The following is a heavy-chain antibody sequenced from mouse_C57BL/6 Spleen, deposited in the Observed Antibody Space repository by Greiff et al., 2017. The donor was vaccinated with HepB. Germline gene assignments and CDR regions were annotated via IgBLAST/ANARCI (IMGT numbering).Heavy chain of an antibody. D-gene: IGHD2-5*01. CDR3: ARGAYYSNSYWYFDV. CDR2: INPNNGGT. Sequence: EVQLQQSGPELVKPGASVKIPCKASGYTFTDYNMDWVKQSHGKSLEWIGDINPNNGGTIYNQKFKGKATLTVDKSSSTAYMELRSLTSEDTAVYYCARGAYYSNSYWYFDVWGTGTTVTVSS. CDR1: GYTFTDYN. J-gene: IGHJ1*03. V-gene: IGHV1-18*01.